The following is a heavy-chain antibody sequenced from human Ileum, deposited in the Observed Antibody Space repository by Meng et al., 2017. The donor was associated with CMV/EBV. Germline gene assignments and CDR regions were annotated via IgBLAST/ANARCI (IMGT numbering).Heavy chain of an antibody. Sequence: QVPLQEWGAGLLKPSGTLSLTCAFYGGSFSGYYWSWIRQPPGKGLEWIGEINHSGSTNYNPSLKSRVTISVDTSKNQFFLKLSSVTAADTAVYYCARGVAGGPFDYWGQGTLVTVSS. V-gene: IGHV4-34*01. J-gene: IGHJ4*02. CDR1: GGSFSGYY. CDR3: ARGVAGGPFDY. CDR2: INHSGST. D-gene: IGHD2-15*01.